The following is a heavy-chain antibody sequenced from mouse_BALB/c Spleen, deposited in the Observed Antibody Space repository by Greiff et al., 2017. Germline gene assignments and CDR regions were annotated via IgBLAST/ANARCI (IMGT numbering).Heavy chain of an antibody. J-gene: IGHJ1*01. V-gene: IGHV14-3*02. CDR2: IDPANGNT. Sequence: DVQLQESGAELVKPGASVKLSCTASGFNIKDTYMHWVKQRPEQGLEWIGRIDPANGNTKYDPKFQGKATITADTSSNTAYLQLSSLTSEDTAVYYCADDYDVGDWYFDVWGAGTTVTVSS. D-gene: IGHD2-4*01. CDR3: ADDYDVGDWYFDV. CDR1: GFNIKDTY.